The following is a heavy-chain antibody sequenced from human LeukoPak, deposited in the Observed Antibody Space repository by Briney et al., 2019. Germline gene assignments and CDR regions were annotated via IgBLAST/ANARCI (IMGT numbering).Heavy chain of an antibody. CDR1: GDSINNDTYY. D-gene: IGHD1-1*01. V-gene: IGHV4-61*02. CDR2: IYTSGGI. J-gene: IGHJ3*02. Sequence: SQTLSLTCIVSGDSINNDTYYWNWIRQPAGKGLEWIGRIYTSGGINYNPSLKSRVTISADTSKNQLSLKLSSVTAADTAVYYCVRFTVTIDAFDIWGQGTMVTVSS. CDR3: VRFTVTIDAFDI.